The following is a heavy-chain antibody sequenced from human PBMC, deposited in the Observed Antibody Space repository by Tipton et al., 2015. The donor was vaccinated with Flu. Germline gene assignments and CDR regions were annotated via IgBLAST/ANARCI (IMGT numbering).Heavy chain of an antibody. J-gene: IGHJ2*01. CDR1: RFTFSRYA. D-gene: IGHD1-26*01. CDR2: ISGSDGST. V-gene: IGHV3-23*01. Sequence: SLRLSCAASRFTFSRYAMYWVRQAPGKGLEWVSVISGSDGSTYYADSVKGRFTISRDNSKNTMYLQMNSLRVEDTAVYYCAKGADDLVNWYFDFWGRGTLVTVSS. CDR3: AKGADDLVNWYFDF.